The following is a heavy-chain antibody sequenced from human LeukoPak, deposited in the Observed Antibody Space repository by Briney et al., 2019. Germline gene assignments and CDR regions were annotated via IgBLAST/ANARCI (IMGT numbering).Heavy chain of an antibody. D-gene: IGHD3-10*02. J-gene: IGHJ6*04. CDR2: ISSSSSYI. Sequence: PGGSLRLSCAASGFTFSSYSMNSVRQAPGKGLEWVSSISSSSSYIYYADSVKGRFTISRDNAKKSLYLQMNSLRAEDTAVYYCAELGITMIGGVWGKGATVTISS. CDR1: GFTFSSYS. CDR3: AELGITMIGGV. V-gene: IGHV3-21*01.